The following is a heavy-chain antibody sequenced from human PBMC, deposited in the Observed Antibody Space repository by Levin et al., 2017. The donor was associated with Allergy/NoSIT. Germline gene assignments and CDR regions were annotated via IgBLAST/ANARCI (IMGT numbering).Heavy chain of an antibody. J-gene: IGHJ4*02. D-gene: IGHD3-3*01. Sequence: QPGGSLRLSCAASGFTFNSFAMHWVRQAPGKGLEWVAVISYDGRNKYYADSVKGRFTISRDISKETLYLQMNSLRVEDTALYFCAKNGANGGITLAGVVIPPEGYYFDSWGQGTLVTVSS. CDR2: ISYDGRNK. CDR3: AKNGANGGITLAGVVIPPEGYYFDS. CDR1: GFTFNSFA. V-gene: IGHV3-30*18.